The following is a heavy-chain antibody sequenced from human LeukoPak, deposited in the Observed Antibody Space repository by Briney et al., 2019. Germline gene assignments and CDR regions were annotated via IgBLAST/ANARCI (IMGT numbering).Heavy chain of an antibody. D-gene: IGHD3-22*01. V-gene: IGHV3-23*01. CDR1: GFTFSSYA. J-gene: IGHJ4*02. CDR2: ISGSGGST. Sequence: GGSLRLSCAASGFTFSSYAMSWVRQAPGKGLEWVSAISGSGGSTYYADSVKGRFTISRDNSKNTLYLQMNSLRAEDTAVYYCAKHMGYYYDSSGTGDYWGQGTLVTVSS. CDR3: AKHMGYYYDSSGTGDY.